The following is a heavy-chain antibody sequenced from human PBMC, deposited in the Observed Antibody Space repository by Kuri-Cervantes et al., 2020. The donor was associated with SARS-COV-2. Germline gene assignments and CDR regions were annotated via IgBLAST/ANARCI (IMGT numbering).Heavy chain of an antibody. CDR1: GGSISSYY. Sequence: SETLSLTCTVSGGSISSYYWSWIRQPPGEGLEWIGYIYYSGSTNYNPPLKSRVTISVDTSKNQFSLKLSSVTAADTAVYYCARAGEWLFGDAFDIWGQGTMVTVSS. J-gene: IGHJ3*02. V-gene: IGHV4-59*12. D-gene: IGHD3-3*01. CDR3: ARAGEWLFGDAFDI. CDR2: IYYSGST.